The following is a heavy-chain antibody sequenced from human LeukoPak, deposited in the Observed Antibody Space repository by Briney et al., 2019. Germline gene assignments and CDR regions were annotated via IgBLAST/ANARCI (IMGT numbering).Heavy chain of an antibody. CDR2: ISNGADGP. CDR3: AKDQYCTSTSCYVGY. Sequence: GGSLRLSCTGSGFTFSSYAMSWVRQSPGKGLEWVSAISNGADGPYYADSVRARFTISRDNSKNTVDLQMSSLRAEDTAVYYCAKDQYCTSTSCYVGYWGQGTLVTVSS. J-gene: IGHJ4*02. V-gene: IGHV3-23*01. CDR1: GFTFSSYA. D-gene: IGHD2-2*01.